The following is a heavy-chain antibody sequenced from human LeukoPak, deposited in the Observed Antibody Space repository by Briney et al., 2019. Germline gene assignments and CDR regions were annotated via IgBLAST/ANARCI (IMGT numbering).Heavy chain of an antibody. CDR3: ARKTTVPHFDY. D-gene: IGHD1-1*01. CDR2: INQDGSEK. V-gene: IGHV3-7*04. J-gene: IGHJ4*02. Sequence: GGSLRLSCAASGFTFSTYWMSWVRQVQGKGLEWVANINQDGSEKYYVDSVKGRFTISRDNADNSLYLQMNSLRAEDTAVYYCARKTTVPHFDYWGQGTLVTVSS. CDR1: GFTFSTYW.